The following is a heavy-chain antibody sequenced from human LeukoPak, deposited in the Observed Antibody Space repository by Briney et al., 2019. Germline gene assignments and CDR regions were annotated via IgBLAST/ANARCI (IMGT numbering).Heavy chain of an antibody. D-gene: IGHD3-22*01. CDR2: IKSKTDGGTT. CDR1: GFTFSNSW. Sequence: GGSLRLSCAASGFTFSNSWMSWVRQAPGKGLEWVGRIKSKTDGGTTEYDALVKGRFTISRNDSKHTLYMTMNRLKTEDKAVYYCTTDLVTYYYDSSGYYLFDYWGQGTLVTVSS. J-gene: IGHJ4*02. CDR3: TTDLVTYYYDSSGYYLFDY. V-gene: IGHV3-15*01.